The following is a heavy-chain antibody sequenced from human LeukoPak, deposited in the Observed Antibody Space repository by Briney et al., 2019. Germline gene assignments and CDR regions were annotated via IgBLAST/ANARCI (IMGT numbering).Heavy chain of an antibody. J-gene: IGHJ4*02. V-gene: IGHV3-7*01. CDR1: GFTFSSYW. Sequence: GGSLRLSCAASGFTFSSYWMSWVRQAPGKGLEWVANIKKDGSEKFYVDSVRGRFTISRDNAKTSLYLQMISLRAEDTAVYYCARHLSGVTGYTYGRGIDYWGQGTLVTVSS. CDR2: IKKDGSEK. D-gene: IGHD5-18*01. CDR3: ARHLSGVTGYTYGRGIDY.